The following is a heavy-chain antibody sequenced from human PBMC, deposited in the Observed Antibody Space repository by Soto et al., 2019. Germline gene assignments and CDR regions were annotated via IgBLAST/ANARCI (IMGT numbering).Heavy chain of an antibody. CDR1: GGTFSSYA. D-gene: IGHD2-2*01. Sequence: SVKVSCKASGGTFSSYAISWVRQAPGQGLEWMGGIIPIFGTANYAQKFQGRVTITADKSTSTAYMELSSLRSEDTAVYYCARVAWYQLLFPSPYYYYGMDVWGQGTTVTVSS. CDR3: ARVAWYQLLFPSPYYYYGMDV. CDR2: IIPIFGTA. V-gene: IGHV1-69*06. J-gene: IGHJ6*02.